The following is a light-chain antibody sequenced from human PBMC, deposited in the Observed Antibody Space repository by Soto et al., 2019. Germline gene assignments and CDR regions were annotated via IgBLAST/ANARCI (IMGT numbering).Light chain of an antibody. V-gene: IGKV1-5*03. CDR3: QQCTSPLI. Sequence: DIQMTQSPSTLSASVGDRVTITCRASQGISDWLAWYQQRPGKAPNLLIYKASTLATGVPSRFSGSGSGTEFTLTISSLQPDDFATYYCQQCTSPLIFGGGTKVEI. J-gene: IGKJ4*01. CDR2: KAS. CDR1: QGISDW.